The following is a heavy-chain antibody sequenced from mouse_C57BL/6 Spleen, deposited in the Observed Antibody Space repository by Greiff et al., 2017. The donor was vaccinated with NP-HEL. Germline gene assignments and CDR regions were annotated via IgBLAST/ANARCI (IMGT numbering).Heavy chain of an antibody. Sequence: VQLQQSGPGLVQPSQSLSITCTVSGFSLTSYGVHWVRQSPGKGLEWLGVIWRGGSTDYNAAFMSRLSITKDNSTSQVFFKMNSLQADDTAIYYCAKNYYSNYDAMDYWGQGTSVTVSS. V-gene: IGHV2-5*01. CDR3: AKNYYSNYDAMDY. CDR2: IWRGGST. CDR1: GFSLTSYG. D-gene: IGHD2-5*01. J-gene: IGHJ4*01.